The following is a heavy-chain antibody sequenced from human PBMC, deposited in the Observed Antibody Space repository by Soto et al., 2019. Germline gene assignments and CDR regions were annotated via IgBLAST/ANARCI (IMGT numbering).Heavy chain of an antibody. Sequence: TRSVTCTVSGGSVSSGDYYWSWIHHHPGKGLEWIGDIYYSGSTCYNPALKSRVTISVDTSKNQFSLKLSSVTAAETAVYYCPITPAGSVDYSGKRSMV. V-gene: IGHV4-31*03. J-gene: IGHJ4*02. CDR3: PITPAGSVDY. CDR2: IYYSGST. D-gene: IGHD6-13*01. CDR1: GGSVSSGDYY.